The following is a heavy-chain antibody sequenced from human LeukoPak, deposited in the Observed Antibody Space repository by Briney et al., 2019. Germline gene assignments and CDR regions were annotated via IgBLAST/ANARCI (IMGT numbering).Heavy chain of an antibody. V-gene: IGHV3-9*01. CDR1: GFTFDDYA. Sequence: GGSLRLSCAASGFTFDDYAMHWVRQAQGKGLEWVSAISWNSGSIGYADSVKGRFTISRDNAKNSLYLQMNSLRAEDTALYYCAKGVHYYDSSGQTLYWYFDLWGRGTLVTVSS. CDR3: AKGVHYYDSSGQTLYWYFDL. J-gene: IGHJ2*01. D-gene: IGHD3-22*01. CDR2: ISWNSGSI.